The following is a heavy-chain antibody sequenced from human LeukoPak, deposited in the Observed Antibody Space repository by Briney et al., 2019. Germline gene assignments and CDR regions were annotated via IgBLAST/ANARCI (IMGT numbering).Heavy chain of an antibody. Sequence: ASVKVSCKASGYTFTSYAMNWVRQAPGQGLEWMGWINTNTGNPTYAQGFTGRFVFSLDTSVSTAYLQISSLKAEDTAVYYCARELRFLEWIGSYYYYYYMDVWGKGTTVTVSS. V-gene: IGHV7-4-1*02. D-gene: IGHD3-3*01. CDR3: ARELRFLEWIGSYYYYYYMDV. CDR1: GYTFTSYA. CDR2: INTNTGNP. J-gene: IGHJ6*03.